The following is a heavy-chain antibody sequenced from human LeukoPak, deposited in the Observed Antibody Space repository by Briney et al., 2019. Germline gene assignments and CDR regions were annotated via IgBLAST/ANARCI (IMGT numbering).Heavy chain of an antibody. Sequence: GGSLRLSCAASGFTFSNDWMSWVRQVPGKGLEWVGRIKSKTDGGTTDYAAPVKGRFTISRDDSKNTLYLQMNGLETEDTAVYYCTTEQLVFVHWGQGTLVTVSS. J-gene: IGHJ4*02. CDR3: TTEQLVFVH. CDR1: GFTFSNDW. CDR2: IKSKTDGGTT. D-gene: IGHD6-13*01. V-gene: IGHV3-15*01.